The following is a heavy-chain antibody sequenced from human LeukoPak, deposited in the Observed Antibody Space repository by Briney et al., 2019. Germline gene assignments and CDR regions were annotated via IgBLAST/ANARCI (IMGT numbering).Heavy chain of an antibody. CDR1: GFTFSDYY. CDR3: ARDGDYGPPLNYYYYGMDV. D-gene: IGHD3-16*01. CDR2: ISSSGSTI. J-gene: IGHJ6*02. Sequence: TGGSLRLSCAASGFTFSDYYMSWLRQAPGKGLEWVSYISSSGSTIYYADSVKGRFTTSRDNAKNSLYLQMNSLRAEDTAVYYCARDGDYGPPLNYYYYGMDVWGQGTTVTVSS. V-gene: IGHV3-11*01.